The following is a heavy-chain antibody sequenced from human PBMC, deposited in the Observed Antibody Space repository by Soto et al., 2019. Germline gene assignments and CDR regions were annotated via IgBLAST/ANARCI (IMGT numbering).Heavy chain of an antibody. CDR1: GGSISSYY. CDR2: IYYSGST. J-gene: IGHJ5*02. V-gene: IGHV4-59*12. D-gene: IGHD1-7*01. Sequence: TSETLSLTCTVSGGSISSYYWSWIRQPPGKGLEWIGEIYYSGSTNHNPSLKSRVTISVDTSKNQFSLKLNSVTAADAAVYYCARISRSWNYVGGFDPWGQGTLVTVSS. CDR3: ARISRSWNYVGGFDP.